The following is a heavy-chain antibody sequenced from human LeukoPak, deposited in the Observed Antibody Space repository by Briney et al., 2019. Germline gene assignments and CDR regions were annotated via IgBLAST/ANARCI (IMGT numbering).Heavy chain of an antibody. J-gene: IGHJ6*02. Sequence: GGPLRLSCAASGFTFSSYAMSWVRRAPGKGLEWVSAFSGSGGGTYYADSVKGRFTISRDNSKNTLYLQMNSLRAEDTAVYYCARDGAISSGWYNSNYYYYGMDVWGQGTTVTVSS. CDR1: GFTFSSYA. CDR2: FSGSGGGT. D-gene: IGHD6-19*01. V-gene: IGHV3-23*01. CDR3: ARDGAISSGWYNSNYYYYGMDV.